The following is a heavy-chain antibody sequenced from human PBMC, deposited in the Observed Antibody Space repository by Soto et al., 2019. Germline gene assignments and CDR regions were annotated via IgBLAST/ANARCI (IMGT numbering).Heavy chain of an antibody. J-gene: IGHJ4*02. CDR1: GRSICSRGYY. CDR3: VRVPDY. V-gene: IGHV4-30-2*01. Sequence: SDSLSLTCTASGRSICSRGYYRSWIRQPPGKGLELIGYIYHSGSTYYNPSLKSRVTISVVRSKNQFSLKLSSVTAADTAVYYCVRVPDYWGQGTLVTVS. CDR2: IYHSGST.